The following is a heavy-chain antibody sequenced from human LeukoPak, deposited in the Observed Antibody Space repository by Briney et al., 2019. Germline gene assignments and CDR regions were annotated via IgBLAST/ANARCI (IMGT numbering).Heavy chain of an antibody. CDR1: GYTFTDYY. D-gene: IGHD2-21*01. CDR2: INPNSGGT. V-gene: IGHV1-2*02. Sequence: GASVEVSCKASGYTFTDYYMHWVRQAPGQGLEWMGWINPNSGGTNYAQKFQGRVTMTRDTSISTAYMDLSRLRSDDTAVYYCARDQGQGGIVVVNALVYWAQGPLVTVSS. CDR3: ARDQGQGGIVVVNALVY. J-gene: IGHJ4*02.